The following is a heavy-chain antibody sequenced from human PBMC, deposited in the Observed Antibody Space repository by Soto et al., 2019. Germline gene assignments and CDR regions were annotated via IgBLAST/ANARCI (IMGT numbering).Heavy chain of an antibody. CDR1: GFNFSSHW. Sequence: GGSLRISCAASGFNFSSHWIHWVRKAPGKGLVWVSRINSDGSSTSYADSVKGRFTISRDNAKNTLYLQMNSLRAEDTAVYYCSSLGYCSGGSCYSDEYFDYWGQGTLVTVSS. V-gene: IGHV3-74*01. CDR2: INSDGSST. D-gene: IGHD2-15*01. CDR3: SSLGYCSGGSCYSDEYFDY. J-gene: IGHJ4*02.